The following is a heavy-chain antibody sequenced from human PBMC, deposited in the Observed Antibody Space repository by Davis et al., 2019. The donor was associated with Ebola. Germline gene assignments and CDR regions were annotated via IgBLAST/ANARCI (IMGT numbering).Heavy chain of an antibody. V-gene: IGHV3-30-3*01. Sequence: GGSLRLSCAASGFTFSSYAMHWVRQAPGQGLEWVAVISYDGSNKYYADSVKGRFTISRDNAKNSLYLQMHSLRAEDTAVYYCARAYGDYDYYGMDVWGQGTTVTVSS. J-gene: IGHJ6*02. D-gene: IGHD4-17*01. CDR2: ISYDGSNK. CDR1: GFTFSSYA. CDR3: ARAYGDYDYYGMDV.